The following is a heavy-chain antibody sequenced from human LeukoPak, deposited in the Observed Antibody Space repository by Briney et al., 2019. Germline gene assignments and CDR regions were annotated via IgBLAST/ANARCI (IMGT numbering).Heavy chain of an antibody. V-gene: IGHV4-28*01. CDR2: IYYSGST. CDR3: ARIQDGYYDSSGYYPAVGAFDI. D-gene: IGHD3-22*01. J-gene: IGHJ3*02. Sequence: SDTLSLTCAVSGYSISSSNWWGWIRQPPGKGLEWIGYIYYSGSTYYNPSLKSRVTMSVDTSKNQFSLKLSSVTAVDTAVYYCARIQDGYYDSSGYYPAVGAFDIWGQGTMVTVSS. CDR1: GYSISSSNW.